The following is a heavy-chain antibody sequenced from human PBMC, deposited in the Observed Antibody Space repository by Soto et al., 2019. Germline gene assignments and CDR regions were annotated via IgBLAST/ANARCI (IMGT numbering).Heavy chain of an antibody. V-gene: IGHV4-4*02. Sequence: QVQLQESGPGLVKPSGTLSLTCVVSGGSISSSNWWTWVRQPPGKGLEGIGEIYHRGSTNYNPSLKSRVTISVDGSKNQFSLKLTSVTAADTAVYYCAREGMYCTGGSCYPTHFHYWGQGTLVTVSS. D-gene: IGHD2-15*01. J-gene: IGHJ4*02. CDR2: IYHRGST. CDR3: AREGMYCTGGSCYPTHFHY. CDR1: GGSISSSNW.